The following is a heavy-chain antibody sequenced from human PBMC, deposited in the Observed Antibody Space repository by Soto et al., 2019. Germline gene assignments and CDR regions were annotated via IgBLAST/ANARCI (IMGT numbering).Heavy chain of an antibody. Sequence: EVQLVESGGGLVQPGGSLRLSCPASGFTFSSSSMNWVRQAPGKGLEWVSYISSRSSPIYYADSVKGRFTISRDNAKNSLYLQMDSLRADDTAVCYCARDPEGGHAFDIWGQGTMVTVSS. V-gene: IGHV3-48*01. CDR2: ISSRSSPI. D-gene: IGHD1-26*01. CDR3: ARDPEGGHAFDI. J-gene: IGHJ3*02. CDR1: GFTFSSSS.